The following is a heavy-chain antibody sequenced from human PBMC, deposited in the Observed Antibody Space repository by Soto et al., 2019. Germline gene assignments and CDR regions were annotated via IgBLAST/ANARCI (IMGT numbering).Heavy chain of an antibody. D-gene: IGHD1-1*01. J-gene: IGHJ4*02. V-gene: IGHV1-69*12. CDR3: AIKRVANGAFDY. CDR2: IIPMLGTR. Sequence: QVQVVQSGAEVKKPGSSVKVSCKASGGTFSTYSINWVRQAPGQGLEWMGGIIPMLGTRDSAQKFQGRVPITANETTSTVAMELSGLRSEDTAVDYCAIKRVANGAFDYGGQGTLVTVSS. CDR1: GGTFSTYS.